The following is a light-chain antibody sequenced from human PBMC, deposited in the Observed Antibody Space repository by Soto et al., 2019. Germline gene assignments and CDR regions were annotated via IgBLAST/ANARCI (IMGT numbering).Light chain of an antibody. CDR3: SSYTTSTTVI. V-gene: IGLV2-14*01. Sequence: QSALTQPASVSGSPRQSITISCTGTSRNVGGFQYVSWYQQHPGKAPRLMIYEVSNRPSGVSNRFSGSKSGNTASLTISGLQTEDEADYYCSSYTTSTTVIFGGGTKLTVL. CDR2: EVS. J-gene: IGLJ2*01. CDR1: SRNVGGFQY.